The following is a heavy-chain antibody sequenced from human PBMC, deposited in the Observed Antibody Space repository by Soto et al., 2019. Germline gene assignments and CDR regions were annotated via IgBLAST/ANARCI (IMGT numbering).Heavy chain of an antibody. CDR1: GYSFTNND. J-gene: IGHJ5*02. Sequence: ASVKVSWKASGYSFTNNDVSWVRQATGQGLEWMGWMNPGSGDTGYAQKFQGRVTMTRDISTATAYMELSSLRSDDTAIYYCARMATFGSLNWFDPWGQGTLVTVSS. V-gene: IGHV1-8*01. D-gene: IGHD3-16*01. CDR3: ARMATFGSLNWFDP. CDR2: MNPGSGDT.